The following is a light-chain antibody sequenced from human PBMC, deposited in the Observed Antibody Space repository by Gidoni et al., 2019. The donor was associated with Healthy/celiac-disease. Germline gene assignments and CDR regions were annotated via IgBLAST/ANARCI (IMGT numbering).Light chain of an antibody. V-gene: IGKV3-20*01. CDR2: GAS. J-gene: IGKJ2*01. Sequence: EIVLPQSPGTLSLSPGERATLSCRASQSVSSSYLAWYQQKPGQAPRLLIYGASSRATGIPDRFSGSGSGTDFTLTICRLEPEDFAVYYCQQYGSSPPNTFGQGTKLEIK. CDR3: QQYGSSPPNT. CDR1: QSVSSSY.